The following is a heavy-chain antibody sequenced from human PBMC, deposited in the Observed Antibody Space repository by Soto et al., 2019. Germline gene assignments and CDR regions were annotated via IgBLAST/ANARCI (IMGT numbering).Heavy chain of an antibody. D-gene: IGHD1-20*01. V-gene: IGHV3-43*01. CDR2: ISWDGGSI. CDR3: AKNTHNWNDGYYYGMDV. J-gene: IGHJ6*02. CDR1: GFTFDDYT. Sequence: EVQLVESGGVVVQPGGSLRLSCAASGFTFDDYTMHWVRQAPGKGLEWVSLISWDGGSIYYADSVKGRFTISRDNSKNSLYLQMNSLRTEDTALYYCAKNTHNWNDGYYYGMDVWGQGTTVTVSS.